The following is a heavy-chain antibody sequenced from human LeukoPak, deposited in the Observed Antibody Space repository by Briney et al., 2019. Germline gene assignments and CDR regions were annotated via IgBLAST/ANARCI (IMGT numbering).Heavy chain of an antibody. V-gene: IGHV3-23*01. CDR3: ARDRPNYYGSDGHYYRRDGDY. D-gene: IGHD3-22*01. J-gene: IGHJ4*02. CDR2: ITSRDGTT. Sequence: PGGSLRLSCAASGFTFSIYAMSWVRQTPGKGLEWVSSITSRDGTTYYADSVKGRFTIPRDNSENTLYLQMNSLRAEDSALYYCARDRPNYYGSDGHYYRRDGDYWGQGTLVTVSS. CDR1: GFTFSIYA.